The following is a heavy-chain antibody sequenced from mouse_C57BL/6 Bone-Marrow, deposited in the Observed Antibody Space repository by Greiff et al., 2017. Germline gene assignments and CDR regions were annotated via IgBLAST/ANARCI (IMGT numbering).Heavy chain of an antibody. CDR2: IHPNSGST. D-gene: IGHD1-1*01. CDR3: ARPYGAWFAY. J-gene: IGHJ3*01. V-gene: IGHV1-64*01. Sequence: QVQLQQPGAELVKPEASVKLSCKASGYTFTSYWMHWVKQRPGQGLEWIGMIHPNSGSTNYNEKFKSKATLTVDKSSSTAYMQLSSLTSEDSAVYYCARPYGAWFAYWGQGTLVTVSA. CDR1: GYTFTSYW.